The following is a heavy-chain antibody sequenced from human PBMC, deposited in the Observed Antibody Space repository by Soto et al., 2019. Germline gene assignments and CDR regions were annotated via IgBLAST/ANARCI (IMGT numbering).Heavy chain of an antibody. Sequence: QVQLVQSGAEVKKPGSSVKVSCKASGGTFSSYAISWVRQAPGQGLEWMGGIIPIFGTANYAQKFQGRVTITADESTSTAFMELSSLRSEDTAVYYCARDAYCGGDCYFRLDYWGQGTLVTVSS. CDR3: ARDAYCGGDCYFRLDY. CDR2: IIPIFGTA. CDR1: GGTFSSYA. V-gene: IGHV1-69*01. D-gene: IGHD2-21*02. J-gene: IGHJ4*02.